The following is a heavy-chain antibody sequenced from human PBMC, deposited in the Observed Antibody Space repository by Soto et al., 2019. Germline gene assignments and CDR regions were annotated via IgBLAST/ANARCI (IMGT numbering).Heavy chain of an antibody. J-gene: IGHJ4*02. CDR1: GGSFSGHS. D-gene: IGHD2-21*02. V-gene: IGHV4-34*01. Sequence: SETLSLTCAVYGGSFSGHSWTWVRQSPGKGLEWIGDIDPSGTTNYNPSLKSRVTISLDTSKNQFSLKLNSVTAADTAVYFCATFVVPASRHTDFDLWGPGILVTVSS. CDR3: ATFVVPASRHTDFDL. CDR2: IDPSGTT.